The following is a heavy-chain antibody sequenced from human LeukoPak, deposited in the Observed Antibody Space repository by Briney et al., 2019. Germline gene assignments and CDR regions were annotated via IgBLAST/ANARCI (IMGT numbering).Heavy chain of an antibody. J-gene: IGHJ4*02. CDR2: ISYDGSNK. CDR1: GFTFSSYA. Sequence: PGGSLRLSCAASGFTFSSYAMHWVRQAPGKGLEWVAVISYDGSNKYYADSVKGRFTISRDNSKNTLYLQMNSLRTEDTAVYYCARDSGQLYFDYWGQGTLVTVSS. V-gene: IGHV3-30*01. D-gene: IGHD3-10*01. CDR3: ARDSGQLYFDY.